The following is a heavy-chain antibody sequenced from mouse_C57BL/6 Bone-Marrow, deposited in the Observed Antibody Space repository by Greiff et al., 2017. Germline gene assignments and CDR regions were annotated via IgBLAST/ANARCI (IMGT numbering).Heavy chain of an antibody. CDR2: IRNKANNHAT. V-gene: IGHV6-6*01. Sequence: DVKLQESGGGLVQPGGSMKLSCAASGFTFSDAWMDWVRQSPEKGLEWVAEIRNKANNHATYYAESVKGRFTISRDDSKSSVYLQMNSLRAEDTGIYYCTISSYYYYGSDWYFDVWGTGTTVTVSS. D-gene: IGHD1-1*01. CDR1: GFTFSDAW. J-gene: IGHJ1*03. CDR3: TISSYYYYGSDWYFDV.